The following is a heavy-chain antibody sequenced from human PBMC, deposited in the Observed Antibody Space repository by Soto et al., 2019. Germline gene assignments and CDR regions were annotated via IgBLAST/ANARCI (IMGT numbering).Heavy chain of an antibody. J-gene: IGHJ4*02. Sequence: QVQLVQSGAEVRKPGSSVKVSCKASGGTFSRHAISWVRQAPGQGLEWMGGIIPIFGTANHAQKFQGRVTIIGDESTSTGYMELSSLRSEDTAMYYCARGWGYDSNDYYYAYWGQGTLVIVSS. CDR1: GGTFSRHA. CDR2: IIPIFGTA. D-gene: IGHD3-22*01. V-gene: IGHV1-69*01. CDR3: ARGWGYDSNDYYYAY.